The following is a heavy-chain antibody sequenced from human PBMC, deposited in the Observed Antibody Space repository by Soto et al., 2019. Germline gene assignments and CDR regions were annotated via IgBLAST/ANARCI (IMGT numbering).Heavy chain of an antibody. V-gene: IGHV3-23*01. CDR3: AKVRYSSSWCGIDV. Sequence: EVQLLESGGGLVQPGGSLRLYCAASGFTFSSYAMSWVRQAPGKGLEWVSAISGSGGSTYYADSVTGRFTISRAKSRNTLDLQLTSLPAEDTSVYYCAKVRYSSSWCGIDVWGQATTVTVSS. CDR1: GFTFSSYA. D-gene: IGHD6-13*01. J-gene: IGHJ6*02. CDR2: ISGSGGST.